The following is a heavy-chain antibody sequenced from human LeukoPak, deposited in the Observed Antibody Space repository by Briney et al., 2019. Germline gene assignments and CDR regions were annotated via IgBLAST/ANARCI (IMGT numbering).Heavy chain of an antibody. CDR2: IYHSGST. V-gene: IGHV4-4*02. J-gene: IGHJ5*02. CDR3: ARDSSGEFDP. Sequence: SETLSLTCAVSGGSISSSNWWSWVRQPPGKRLEWIGEIYHSGSTNYNPSLKSRVTISVDTSKNQFSLKLSSVTAADTAVYYCARDSSGEFDPWGQGTLVTVSS. CDR1: GGSISSSNW. D-gene: IGHD6-19*01.